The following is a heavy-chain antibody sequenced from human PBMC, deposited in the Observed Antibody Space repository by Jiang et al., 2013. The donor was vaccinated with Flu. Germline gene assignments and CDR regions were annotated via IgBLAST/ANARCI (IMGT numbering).Heavy chain of an antibody. J-gene: IGHJ5*02. D-gene: IGHD2-15*01. CDR3: ARGGYCSGGSCPTNNWFDP. CDR2: INHSGIT. Sequence: LLKPSETLSLTCAVYGGSLSGFYWSWIRQPPGKGLEWIGEINHSGITNYKSSLKSRVTISVDTSKNQFSLKLNSVTAADTAVYYCARGGYCSGGSCPTNNWFDPWGQGTLVTVSS. V-gene: IGHV4-34*01. CDR1: GGSLSGFY.